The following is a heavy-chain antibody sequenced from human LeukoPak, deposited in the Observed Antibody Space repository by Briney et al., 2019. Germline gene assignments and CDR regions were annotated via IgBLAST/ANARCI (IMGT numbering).Heavy chain of an antibody. CDR3: ARDGYSYYDAFDI. D-gene: IGHD5-18*01. CDR1: GGSISSYY. Sequence: PSETLSLTCTVSGGSISSYYWSRIRQPPGKGLEWIGYIYYSGSTNYNPSLKSRVTISVDTSKNQFSLKLSSVTAADTAVYYCARDGYSYYDAFDIWGQGTMVTVSS. V-gene: IGHV4-59*01. J-gene: IGHJ3*02. CDR2: IYYSGST.